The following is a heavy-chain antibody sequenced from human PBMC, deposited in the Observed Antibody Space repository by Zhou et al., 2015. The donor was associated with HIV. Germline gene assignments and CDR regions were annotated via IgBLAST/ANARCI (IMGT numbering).Heavy chain of an antibody. CDR3: AGDSDVSGPIAFDH. J-gene: IGHJ4*02. D-gene: IGHD3-16*01. CDR1: GGPFSSYS. Sequence: QVRLLQSGAEVKKPDSSVRVSCKGSGGPFSSYSISWVRQAPGQGLEWMGRIIPLFNTPDYAQKFQGRVTITADESTNTVYMELTRLTADDTAVYYCAGDSDVSGPIAFDHWGQGTLVTVSS. CDR2: IIPLFNTP. V-gene: IGHV1-69*01.